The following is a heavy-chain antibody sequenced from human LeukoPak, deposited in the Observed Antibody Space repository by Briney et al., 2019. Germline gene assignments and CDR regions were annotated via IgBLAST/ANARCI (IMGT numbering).Heavy chain of an antibody. CDR2: IYYSGST. CDR1: GGSISSGGYY. V-gene: IGHV4-31*03. D-gene: IGHD2-2*01. CDR3: ARDCSSTSCYEVDAFDI. Sequence: SETLSLTCTVSGGSISSGGYYWSWIRQHPGKGLEWIGYIYYSGSTYYNPSLKSRVTISVDTSKNQFSLKLSSVTAADTAVYYCARDCSSTSCYEVDAFDIWGQGTMVTVSS. J-gene: IGHJ3*02.